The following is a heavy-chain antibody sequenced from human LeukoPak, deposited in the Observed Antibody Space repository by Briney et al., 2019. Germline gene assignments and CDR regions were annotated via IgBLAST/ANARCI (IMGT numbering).Heavy chain of an antibody. CDR2: IYYSGST. V-gene: IGHV4-34*01. CDR3: ARGSYSSGWYDW. Sequence: SETLSLTCAVYGGSFSGYYWSWIRQPPGKGLEWIGSIYYSGSTYYNVSLKSRVTISVDTSKNQYSLKLSSVTAADTAMYYCARGSYSSGWYDWWGQGTLVTVSS. CDR1: GGSFSGYY. J-gene: IGHJ5*01. D-gene: IGHD6-19*01.